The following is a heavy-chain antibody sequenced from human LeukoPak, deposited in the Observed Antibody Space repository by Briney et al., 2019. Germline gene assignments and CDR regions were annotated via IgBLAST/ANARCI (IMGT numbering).Heavy chain of an antibody. CDR3: ARDRIVVVTAILRSDYYGMDV. V-gene: IGHV3-74*01. J-gene: IGHJ6*02. Sequence: GRSLRLSCAASGFTFSSYWMHWVRQAPGKGLVWVSRINSDGSSTSYADSVKGRFTISRDNAKNTLYLQMNSLRAEDTAVYYCARDRIVVVTAILRSDYYGMDVWGQGTTVTVSS. D-gene: IGHD2-21*02. CDR2: INSDGSST. CDR1: GFTFSSYW.